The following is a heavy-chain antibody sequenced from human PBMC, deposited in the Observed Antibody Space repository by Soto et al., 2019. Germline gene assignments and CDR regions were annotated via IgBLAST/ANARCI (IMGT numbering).Heavy chain of an antibody. J-gene: IGHJ5*02. CDR2: INHSGST. CDR1: GGSFSGYY. D-gene: IGHD4-17*01. CDR3: ARHGERTIRSLNWFDP. Sequence: SETLSLTCAVYGGSFSGYYWTWIRQPPGKGLEWIGEINHSGSTNYNPSLKSRVTISVDTSKNQFSLKLSSVTAADTAMYYCARHGERTIRSLNWFDPWGQGTLVTVSS. V-gene: IGHV4-34*01.